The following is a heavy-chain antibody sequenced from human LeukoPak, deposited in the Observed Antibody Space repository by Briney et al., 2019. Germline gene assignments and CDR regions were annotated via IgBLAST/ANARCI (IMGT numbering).Heavy chain of an antibody. D-gene: IGHD3-22*01. V-gene: IGHV1-24*01. CDR2: FDPEDGET. CDR3: ASGYYYDSSGHLGY. CDR1: GHTLTELF. J-gene: IGHJ4*02. Sequence: ASVKVSCKVSGHTLTELFMHWVRQAPGKGLEWMGGFDPEDGETIYAQKFQGRVTMTTDTSTSTAYMELRSLRSDDTAVYYCASGYYYDSSGHLGYWGQGTLVTVSS.